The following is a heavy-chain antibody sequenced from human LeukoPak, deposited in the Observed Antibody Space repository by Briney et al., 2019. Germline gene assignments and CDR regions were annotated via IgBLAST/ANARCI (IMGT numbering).Heavy chain of an antibody. J-gene: IGHJ4*02. CDR2: IYYIGST. CDR3: ASTRRGHYYGSGSYLYYLDY. Sequence: SGTLSLTCTVSGGSISRVGSYWSWIRPHPGKGLGWGGYIYYIGSTYYNTSLKSRVTLSVDSSKTQYSLKLSSVTAVDTAVYYWASTRRGHYYGSGSYLYYLDYWGQGTLVTVSS. D-gene: IGHD3-10*01. V-gene: IGHV4-31*03. CDR1: GGSISRVGSY.